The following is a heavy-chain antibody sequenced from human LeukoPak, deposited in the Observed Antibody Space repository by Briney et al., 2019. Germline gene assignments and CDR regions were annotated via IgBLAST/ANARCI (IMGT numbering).Heavy chain of an antibody. CDR2: IYSSAYT. D-gene: IGHD6-19*01. J-gene: IGHJ4*02. Sequence: SETLSLTCTVSGGSISGYYWSWIRQPPGKGLEWVGYIYSSAYTNYNPSLKSRVTISVGTSKNQFSLRLISVTAANTAVYYCARGERLGLDSWGQGTLVAVSS. CDR3: ARGERLGLDS. V-gene: IGHV4-59*01. CDR1: GGSISGYY.